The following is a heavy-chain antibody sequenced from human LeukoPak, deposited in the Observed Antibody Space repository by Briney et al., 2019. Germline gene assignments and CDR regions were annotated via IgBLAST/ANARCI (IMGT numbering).Heavy chain of an antibody. CDR2: IYYSGST. CDR1: GGSISRGGYQ. CDR3: ARDLGDSPPRYYYYGMDV. D-gene: IGHD2-21*01. Sequence: SDTLSLPCTVSGGSISRGGYQWRWIRQHPGKGLEWIGYIYYSGSTYYNPSLKSRVTISVDTSKNQFSLKLSSVTAADTAVYYCARDLGDSPPRYYYYGMDVWGQGTTVTVSS. J-gene: IGHJ6*02. V-gene: IGHV4-31*03.